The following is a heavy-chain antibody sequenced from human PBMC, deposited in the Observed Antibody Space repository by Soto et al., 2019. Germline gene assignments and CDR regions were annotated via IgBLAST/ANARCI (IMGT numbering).Heavy chain of an antibody. D-gene: IGHD4-4*01. Sequence: EVQLVESGGGLIQPGGSLRLSCAASGFTVSSNYMSWVRQAPGKGLEWVSVIYSGGSTYYADSVKGRFTISRDNSKNTLYLQMNSLRAEDTAVYYCARDNTNDYSNYYYYGMDVWGQGTTVTVSS. CDR2: IYSGGST. CDR3: ARDNTNDYSNYYYYGMDV. CDR1: GFTVSSNY. V-gene: IGHV3-53*01. J-gene: IGHJ6*02.